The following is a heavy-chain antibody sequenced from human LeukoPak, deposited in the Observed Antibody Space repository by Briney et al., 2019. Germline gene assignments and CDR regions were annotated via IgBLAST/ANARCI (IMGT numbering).Heavy chain of an antibody. D-gene: IGHD1-26*01. J-gene: IGHJ4*02. CDR1: GFTFSSYA. Sequence: GGSLRLSCAASGFTFSSYAMSWVRQAPGKGLEWVSAISGSGGSTYYADSVKGRFTISRDNSKNMLYLQMNSLRAEDTAVYYCAKDLVGATTPYYFDYWGQGTLVTVSS. CDR2: ISGSGGST. V-gene: IGHV3-23*01. CDR3: AKDLVGATTPYYFDY.